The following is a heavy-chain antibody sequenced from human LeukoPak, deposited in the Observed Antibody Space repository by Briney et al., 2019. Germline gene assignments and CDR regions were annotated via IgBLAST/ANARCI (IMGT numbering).Heavy chain of an antibody. V-gene: IGHV4-61*02. D-gene: IGHD6-13*01. CDR1: GGSISSGSYY. CDR3: ARDLEVRIAAAGPFDY. CDR2: IYTSGST. J-gene: IGHJ4*02. Sequence: SSQTLSLTCTVSGGSISSGSYYWSWIRQPAGKGLEWIGRIYTSGSTNYNPSLKSRVTISADTSKNQFSLKLSSVTAADTAVYYCARDLEVRIAAAGPFDYWGQGTLVTVSS.